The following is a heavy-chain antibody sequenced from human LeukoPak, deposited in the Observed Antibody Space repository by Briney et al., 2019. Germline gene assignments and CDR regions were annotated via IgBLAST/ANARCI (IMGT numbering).Heavy chain of an antibody. CDR2: ISSSSSYI. V-gene: IGHV3-21*01. CDR3: ARHSVLYYDSSGLDY. Sequence: GGSLRLSCAASGFTFSSYSMNWVRQAPGKGLEWVSSISSSSSYIYYADSVKGRFTISRDNAKNSLYLQMNSLRAEDTAVYYCARHSVLYYDSSGLDYWGQGTLVTVSS. J-gene: IGHJ4*02. D-gene: IGHD3-22*01. CDR1: GFTFSSYS.